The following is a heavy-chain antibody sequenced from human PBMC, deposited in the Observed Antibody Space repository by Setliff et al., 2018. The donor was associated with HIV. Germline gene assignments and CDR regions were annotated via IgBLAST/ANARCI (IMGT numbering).Heavy chain of an antibody. J-gene: IGHJ4*02. Sequence: GGSLRLSCAASGFTFSSYSMNWVRQAPGKGLEWVSYISSSSSTIYYADSVKGRFTISRDNAKNSLYLQMNSLRAEDTAVYYCARAEDGSGSFYFDYWGQGTLVTVS. CDR2: ISSSSSTI. D-gene: IGHD3-10*01. V-gene: IGHV3-48*04. CDR3: ARAEDGSGSFYFDY. CDR1: GFTFSSYS.